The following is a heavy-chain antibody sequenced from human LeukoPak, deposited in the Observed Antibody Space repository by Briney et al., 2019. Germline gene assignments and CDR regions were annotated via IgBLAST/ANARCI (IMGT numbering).Heavy chain of an antibody. CDR2: IYYSGST. D-gene: IGHD6-19*01. J-gene: IGHJ4*02. Sequence: SETLSLTCTVSGGSVSSSNYYWGWIRQPPGKGLEWIGNIYYSGSTYYNPSLKSRVTISVDTSKNQFSLKLSSVTAADTAVYYCASLPQGRLADFDYWGQGTLVTVSS. V-gene: IGHV4-39*07. CDR3: ASLPQGRLADFDY. CDR1: GGSVSSSNYY.